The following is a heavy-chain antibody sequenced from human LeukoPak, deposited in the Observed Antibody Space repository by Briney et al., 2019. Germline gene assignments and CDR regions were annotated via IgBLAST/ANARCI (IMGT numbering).Heavy chain of an antibody. J-gene: IGHJ4*02. Sequence: GGSLRLSCAASGFTFSSYGMTWVRQAPGKGLEWVSSISGSGYYTYYTDSVQGRFTISRDNSKNTLYLKMNSLRAEDTAIYYCAKDGQPSTRPYLCTNGICSQDYWGQGTLVTVSS. D-gene: IGHD2-8*01. CDR3: AKDGQPSTRPYLCTNGICSQDY. CDR2: ISGSGYYT. V-gene: IGHV3-23*01. CDR1: GFTFSSYG.